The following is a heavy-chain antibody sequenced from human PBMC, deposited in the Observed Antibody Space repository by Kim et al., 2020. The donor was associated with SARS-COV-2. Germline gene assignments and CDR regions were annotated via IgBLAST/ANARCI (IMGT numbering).Heavy chain of an antibody. J-gene: IGHJ4*02. Sequence: GGSLRLSCAASGFAFSTYSINWVRQSPGKVLEWLSYIRSSSSTIYYADSVRGRFTVSRDNADNSVYLQMNSLGDEDTAVYYCARVGRSGWTDEYWGRGTPVTVSS. V-gene: IGHV3-48*02. CDR2: IRSSSSTI. D-gene: IGHD6-19*01. CDR1: GFAFSTYS. CDR3: ARVGRSGWTDEY.